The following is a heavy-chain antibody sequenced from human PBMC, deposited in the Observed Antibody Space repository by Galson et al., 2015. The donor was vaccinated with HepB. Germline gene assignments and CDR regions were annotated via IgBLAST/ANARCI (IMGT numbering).Heavy chain of an antibody. CDR3: ARSPNWFDAFDI. D-gene: IGHD7-27*01. CDR2: ISSSSTYI. V-gene: IGHV3-21*01. J-gene: IGHJ3*02. CDR1: GFTLSSYS. Sequence: LRLSCAASGFTLSSYSMSWVRQAPGKGLEWVSSISSSSTYIYNADSVKGRFTISRDNAQNSLYLQMNALRAEDTAVYYCARSPNWFDAFDIWGQGTMVAVSS.